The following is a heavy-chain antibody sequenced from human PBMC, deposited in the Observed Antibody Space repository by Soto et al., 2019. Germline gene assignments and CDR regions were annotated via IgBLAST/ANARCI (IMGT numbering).Heavy chain of an antibody. CDR1: GFTFSSYW. CDR3: ARDRAYYDSSGYYGDAFDI. CDR2: IKQDGSEK. D-gene: IGHD3-22*01. V-gene: IGHV3-7*01. J-gene: IGHJ3*02. Sequence: GGSLRLSCAASGFTFSSYWMSWVRQAPGKGLEWVANIKQDGSEKYYVDSVKGRFTISRDNAKNSLYLQMNSLRAEDTAVYYCARDRAYYDSSGYYGDAFDIWGQGTMVTV.